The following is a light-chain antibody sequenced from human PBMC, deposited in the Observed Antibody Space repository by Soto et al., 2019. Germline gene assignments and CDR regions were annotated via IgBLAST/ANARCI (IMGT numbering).Light chain of an antibody. Sequence: DIQMAQSPSSVSASVGDRVTITCRASRGISAYLAWYRQKPGKAPELLIYDAFTLQSGVPLRFSGSGSGTDFTLTISSLQSEDFATYYCQQVASFPLTVGGGTKVEAK. V-gene: IGKV1-12*01. CDR1: RGISAY. CDR3: QQVASFPLT. CDR2: DAF. J-gene: IGKJ4*01.